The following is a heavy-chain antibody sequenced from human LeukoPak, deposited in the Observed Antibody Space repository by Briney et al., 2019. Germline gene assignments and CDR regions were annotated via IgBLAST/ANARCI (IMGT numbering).Heavy chain of an antibody. CDR3: ARGRDGYNLIDY. V-gene: IGHV1-69*13. J-gene: IGHJ4*02. CDR2: IIPIFGTA. Sequence: SVKVSCKASGGTFSSYAISWVRQAPGQGLEWMRGIIPIFGTANYAQKFQGRVTITADESTSTAYMELSSLRSEDTAVYYCARGRDGYNLIDYWGQGTLVTVSS. D-gene: IGHD5-24*01. CDR1: GGTFSSYA.